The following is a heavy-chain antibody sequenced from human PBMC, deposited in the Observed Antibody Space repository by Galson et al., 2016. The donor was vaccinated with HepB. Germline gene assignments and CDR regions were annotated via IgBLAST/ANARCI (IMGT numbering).Heavy chain of an antibody. V-gene: IGHV4-4*02. J-gene: IGHJ4*02. Sequence: LTCAVSGGSINSSDWWSWVRQVPGKGLEWIGEIYETGTANHNPSLTRRLTMSVDKSKNQFSLNLSDVTAADTAIYYCARVTLGPTRAKFDSWGQGTLVTVSS. CDR1: GGSINSSDW. D-gene: IGHD1-26*01. CDR2: IYETGTA. CDR3: ARVTLGPTRAKFDS.